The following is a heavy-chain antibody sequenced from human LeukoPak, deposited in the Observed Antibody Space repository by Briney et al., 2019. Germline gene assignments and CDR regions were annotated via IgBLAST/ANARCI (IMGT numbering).Heavy chain of an antibody. CDR2: ISYDGSNK. CDR1: GFTFSSYA. Sequence: PGGSLRLSCAASGFTFSSYAMHWVRQAPGKGLEWVAVISYDGSNKYYADSVKGRFTISRDNSKNTLYLQMNSLRAEDTAVYYCARDRSSIAVAGTLDYWGQGTLVTVSS. D-gene: IGHD6-19*01. CDR3: ARDRSSIAVAGTLDY. J-gene: IGHJ4*02. V-gene: IGHV3-30*04.